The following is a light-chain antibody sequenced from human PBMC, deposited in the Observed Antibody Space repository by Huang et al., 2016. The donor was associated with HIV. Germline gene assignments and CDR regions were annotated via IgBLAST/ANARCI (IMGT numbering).Light chain of an antibody. CDR1: QSISSS. V-gene: IGKV1-39*01. Sequence: DIQMTQSPSSLSASVGDRVTITCRASQSISSSLNWYQQKPGKAPKLLISAASSLQSGVPSRFSGSGSGTDFTLTISSLQPEDFATYYCQQSYSTLWTFGQGTKVEIK. CDR2: AAS. J-gene: IGKJ1*01. CDR3: QQSYSTLWT.